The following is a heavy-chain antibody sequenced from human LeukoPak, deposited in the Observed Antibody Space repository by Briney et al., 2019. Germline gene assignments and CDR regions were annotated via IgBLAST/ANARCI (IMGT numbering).Heavy chain of an antibody. J-gene: IGHJ4*02. CDR3: ARDGAAVAGPYYFDY. Sequence: PGGSLRLSCAASGFTFDDYGMSWVRQAPGKGLEWVSGINWNGGSTGYADSVKGRFTISRDNSKNTLYLQMNSLRAEDTAVYYCARDGAAVAGPYYFDYWGQGTLVTVSS. CDR2: INWNGGST. D-gene: IGHD6-19*01. CDR1: GFTFDDYG. V-gene: IGHV3-20*04.